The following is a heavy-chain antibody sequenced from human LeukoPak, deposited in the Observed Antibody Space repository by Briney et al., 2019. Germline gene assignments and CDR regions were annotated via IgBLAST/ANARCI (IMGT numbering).Heavy chain of an antibody. CDR1: GFTFSTYS. V-gene: IGHV3-48*02. CDR2: ISTGSSTI. D-gene: IGHD5-18*01. Sequence: PGGSLRLSCAASGFTFSTYSMNWVRQAPGKGLEWVSFISTGSSTIYYADSVEGRFTISRDNAKNSLYLQMNSLRDEDTAVYYCARVAEIQLWLRSAFDYWGQGTLVTVSS. J-gene: IGHJ4*02. CDR3: ARVAEIQLWLRSAFDY.